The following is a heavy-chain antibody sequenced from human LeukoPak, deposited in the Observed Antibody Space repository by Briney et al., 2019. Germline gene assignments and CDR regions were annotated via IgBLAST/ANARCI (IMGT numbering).Heavy chain of an antibody. D-gene: IGHD6-6*01. CDR3: ARSIAARQSRDY. Sequence: ASVKVSCKASGGTFSNYAISWVRQAPGQGLEWMGWINPNSGGTNYAQKFQGRVTMTRDTSISTAYMELSRLRSDDTAVYYCARSIAARQSRDYWGQGTLVTVSS. CDR1: GGTFSNYA. J-gene: IGHJ4*02. CDR2: INPNSGGT. V-gene: IGHV1-2*02.